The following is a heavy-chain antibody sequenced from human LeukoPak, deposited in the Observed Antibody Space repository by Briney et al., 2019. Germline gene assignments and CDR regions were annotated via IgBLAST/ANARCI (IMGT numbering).Heavy chain of an antibody. D-gene: IGHD2-8*01. CDR2: IYYSGST. CDR3: ARGCTNGVCYHAFDI. J-gene: IGHJ3*02. CDR1: GGSISGYY. V-gene: IGHV4-59*08. Sequence: SETLSLTCTVSGGSISGYYWSWIRQPPGKGLEWIGYIYYSGSTSYNPSLKSRVTISVDTSKNQFSLKLSSVTAADTAVYYCARGCTNGVCYHAFDIWGQGTMVTVSS.